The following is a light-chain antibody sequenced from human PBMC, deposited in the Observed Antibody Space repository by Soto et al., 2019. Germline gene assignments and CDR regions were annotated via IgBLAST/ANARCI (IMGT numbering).Light chain of an antibody. CDR2: ATS. CDR1: QAIVKY. CDR3: QQTYSSPWST. J-gene: IGKJ2*01. Sequence: DIQMTQSPSSLSASVGDRVTITCRASQAIVKYLNWYQQKSGKAPKLLIYATSSLQTGVPPRFSGSGSGADFTLTINNLQPEDFATYYCQQTYSSPWSTFGQGTRLDIK. V-gene: IGKV1-39*01.